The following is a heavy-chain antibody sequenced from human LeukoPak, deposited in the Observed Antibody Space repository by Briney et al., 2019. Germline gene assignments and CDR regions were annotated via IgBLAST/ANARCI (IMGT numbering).Heavy chain of an antibody. D-gene: IGHD6-25*01. CDR2: ISSSGSTI. CDR1: GFTFSSYE. J-gene: IGHJ3*02. Sequence: GGSLRLSCAASGFTFSSYEMNWVRQAPGKGLEWVSYISSSGSTIYYADSVKGRFTISRDNAKNSLYLQMNSLRAEDTAVYYCARRSAAKAAFDIWGQGTKVTVSS. V-gene: IGHV3-48*03. CDR3: ARRSAAKAAFDI.